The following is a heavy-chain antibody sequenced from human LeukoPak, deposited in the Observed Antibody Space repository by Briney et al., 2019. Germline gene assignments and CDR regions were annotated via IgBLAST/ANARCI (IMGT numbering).Heavy chain of an antibody. J-gene: IGHJ3*02. CDR1: GGSISSSNW. D-gene: IGHD6-19*01. Sequence: SETLSLTCAVSGGSISSSNWWSWVRQPPGKGLEWIGEIYHSGSTNYNPSLKSRVTISVDKSKNQFSLKLSSVTAADTAAYYCAKGIAVAGTGDAFDIWGQGTMVTVSS. CDR2: IYHSGST. CDR3: AKGIAVAGTGDAFDI. V-gene: IGHV4-4*02.